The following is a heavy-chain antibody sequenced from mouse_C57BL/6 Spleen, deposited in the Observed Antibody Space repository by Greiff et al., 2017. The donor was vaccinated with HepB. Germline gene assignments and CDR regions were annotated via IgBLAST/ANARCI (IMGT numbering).Heavy chain of an antibody. V-gene: IGHV3-6*01. CDR1: GYSITSGYY. CDR3: ARGNYGSSLAY. J-gene: IGHJ3*01. Sequence: ESGPGLVKPSQSLSLTCSVTGYSITSGYYWNWIRQFPGNKLEWKGYISYDGSNNYNPSLKNRISITRDTSKNQFFLKLNSVTTEDTATYYCARGNYGSSLAYWGQGTLVTVSA. CDR2: ISYDGSN. D-gene: IGHD1-1*01.